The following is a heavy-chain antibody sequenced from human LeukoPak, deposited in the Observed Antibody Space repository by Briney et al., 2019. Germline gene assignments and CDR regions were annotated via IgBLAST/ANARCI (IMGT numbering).Heavy chain of an antibody. Sequence: SGTLSLTCTVSGGSISSYFWTWIRQTPGQGLEFIGYVYYTRNTNYNPSLSSRVTISLDTSKTHFSLRLTSVTPADTAVYYCARDESTNPRALQHWGQGTLVTVSS. CDR3: ARDESTNPRALQH. J-gene: IGHJ1*01. CDR1: GGSISSYF. D-gene: IGHD2-8*01. CDR2: VYYTRNT. V-gene: IGHV4-59*01.